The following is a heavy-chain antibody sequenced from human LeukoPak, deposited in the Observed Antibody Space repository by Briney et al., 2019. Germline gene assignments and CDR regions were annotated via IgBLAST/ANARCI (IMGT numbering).Heavy chain of an antibody. CDR2: IIPILGIA. J-gene: IGHJ6*02. CDR1: GGTFISYT. D-gene: IGHD2-2*01. CDR3: ARDPVYCSSTSCYYYGMDV. Sequence: AAVTVSCTASGGTFISYTISWVRQPPGQGLEWMGRIIPILGIANYAQNFQGRVTITADKATSTAYMELSSLISEDTAVYYCARDPVYCSSTSCYYYGMDVWGQGTTVTVSS. V-gene: IGHV1-69*04.